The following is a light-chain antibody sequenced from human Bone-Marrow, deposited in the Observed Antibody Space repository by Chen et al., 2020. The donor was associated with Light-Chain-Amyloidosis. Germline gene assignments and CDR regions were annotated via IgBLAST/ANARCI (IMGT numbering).Light chain of an antibody. V-gene: IGLV2-23*02. CDR1: SSDVGSYNL. Sequence: QSALTQPASVSGSPGQSITISCTGTSSDVGSYNLVAWYQQHPGKVTKLMIYEISKRPSGVSTRCAGHSPGNSASLTLAGLQDEDGAEYSGCAYAVGSDWVFGGRTELTVL. CDR3: CAYAVGSDWV. CDR2: EIS. J-gene: IGLJ3*02.